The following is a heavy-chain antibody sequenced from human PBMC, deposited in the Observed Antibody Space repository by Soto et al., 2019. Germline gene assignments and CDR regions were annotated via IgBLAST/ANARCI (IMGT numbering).Heavy chain of an antibody. CDR3: ARVLDYYDSSGYPGLDY. D-gene: IGHD3-22*01. CDR2: FDPEDGET. J-gene: IGHJ4*02. V-gene: IGHV1-24*01. Sequence: ASVKVSCKVSGYTLTELSMHWVRQAPGKGLEWMGGFDPEDGETIYAQKFQGRVTITADASTSTAYMELSSLRSEDTAVYYCARVLDYYDSSGYPGLDYWGQGTLVTVSS. CDR1: GYTLTELS.